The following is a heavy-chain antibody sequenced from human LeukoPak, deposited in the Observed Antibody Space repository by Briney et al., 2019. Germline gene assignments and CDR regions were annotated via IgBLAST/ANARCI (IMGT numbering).Heavy chain of an antibody. CDR1: GGSLSGYY. CDR3: ARGRGLVGHTDYHNWFDP. V-gene: IGHV4-34*01. CDR2: INHSGST. D-gene: IGHD4-11*01. J-gene: IGHJ5*02. Sequence: SETLSLTCAVYGGSLSGYYWSWIRQPPGKGLEWIGEINHSGSTNYNPSLKSRVTISVDTSKNQFSLKLSSVTAADTAVYYCARGRGLVGHTDYHNWFDPWGQGTLVTVSS.